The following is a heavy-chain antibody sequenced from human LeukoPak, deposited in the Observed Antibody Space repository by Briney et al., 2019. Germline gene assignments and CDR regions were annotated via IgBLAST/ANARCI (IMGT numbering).Heavy chain of an antibody. V-gene: IGHV4-59*08. D-gene: IGHD5-12*01. CDR3: AKNPYEYYFDY. CDR2: IYYSGSS. Sequence: SETLSLTCTVSGVSISSDYWSWIRLPPGKGLEWIGYIYYSGSSNYNPSLKSRVTMSVDTSKNQFSLKLTSVTAADTAVYYCAKNPYEYYFDYWGQGTLVTVSS. CDR1: GVSISSDY. J-gene: IGHJ4*02.